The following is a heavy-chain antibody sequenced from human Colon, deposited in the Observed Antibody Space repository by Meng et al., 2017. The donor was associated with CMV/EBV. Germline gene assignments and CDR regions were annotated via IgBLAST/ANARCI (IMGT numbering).Heavy chain of an antibody. CDR2: VYYSGST. D-gene: IGHD1-26*01. V-gene: IGHV4-61*08. J-gene: IGHJ4*02. CDR3: AKVGLGASTEIYYFDY. Sequence: SETLSLTCTVPGDSVSSGGYYWSWIRQPPGKGLEWIGFVYYSGSTKYNPALRSRVSISVDTSKNQFSLKVSSVTAADTAVYYCAKVGLGASTEIYYFDYWGQGTLVTVSS. CDR1: GDSVSSGGYY.